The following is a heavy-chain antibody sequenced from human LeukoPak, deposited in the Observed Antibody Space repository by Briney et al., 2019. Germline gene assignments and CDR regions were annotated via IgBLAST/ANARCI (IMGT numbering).Heavy chain of an antibody. D-gene: IGHD2-2*01. V-gene: IGHV4-31*03. CDR1: GGSISSGGYY. CDR3: ARGRTDCSSTSCYDWFDP. J-gene: IGHJ5*02. CDR2: IYYSGST. Sequence: SQTLSLTCTVSGGSISSGGYYWSWIRQHPGKGLEWIGYIYYSGSTYYNPSLKSRVTISVDTSKNQFSLKLSSVTAADTAVYYRARGRTDCSSTSCYDWFDPWGQGTLVTVSS.